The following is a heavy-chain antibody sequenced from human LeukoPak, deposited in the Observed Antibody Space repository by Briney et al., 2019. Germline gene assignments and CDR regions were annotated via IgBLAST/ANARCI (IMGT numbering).Heavy chain of an antibody. V-gene: IGHV1-69*13. CDR3: ARGDYYYYYGMDV. Sequence: GASVKVSCKASGGTFSSYAISWVRQAPGQGLEWMGGIIPIFGTANYAQKFQGRVTITADESTSTAYMELSSLRSEDTAVCYCARGDYYYYYGMDVWGQGTTVTVSS. J-gene: IGHJ6*02. CDR2: IIPIFGTA. D-gene: IGHD3-16*01. CDR1: GGTFSSYA.